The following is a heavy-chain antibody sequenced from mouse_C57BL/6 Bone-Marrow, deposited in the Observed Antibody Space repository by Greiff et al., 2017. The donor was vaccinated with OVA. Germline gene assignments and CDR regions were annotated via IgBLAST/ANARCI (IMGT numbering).Heavy chain of an antibody. J-gene: IGHJ2*01. CDR1: GYTFTDYE. Sequence: QVQLQQSGAELVRPGASVTLSCKASGYTFTDYEMHWVKQTPVHGLEWIGYIDPETGGTAYNQKFKGKAILTADKSSSTAYMELRSLTSEDSAVYYCTRSYSNYGDVDYWGQGTTLTVSS. D-gene: IGHD2-5*01. CDR2: IDPETGGT. V-gene: IGHV1-15*01. CDR3: TRSYSNYGDVDY.